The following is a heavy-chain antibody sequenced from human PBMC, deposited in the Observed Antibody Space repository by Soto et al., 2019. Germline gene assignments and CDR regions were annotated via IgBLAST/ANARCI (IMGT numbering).Heavy chain of an antibody. D-gene: IGHD3-10*01. Sequence: SETLSLTCTVSGGSISSGGYYWSWIRQHPGKGLEWIGYIYYSGSTYYNPSLKSRVTISVDTSKNQFSLKLSSVTAADTAVYYCARSDYYGSGSYYQMAGHYFDYWGQGTLVTVSS. J-gene: IGHJ4*02. CDR3: ARSDYYGSGSYYQMAGHYFDY. CDR2: IYYSGST. V-gene: IGHV4-31*03. CDR1: GGSISSGGYY.